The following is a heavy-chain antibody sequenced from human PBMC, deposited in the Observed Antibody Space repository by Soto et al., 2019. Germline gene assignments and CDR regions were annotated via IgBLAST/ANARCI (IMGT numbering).Heavy chain of an antibody. J-gene: IGHJ4*02. V-gene: IGHV3-23*01. D-gene: IGHD3-22*01. CDR1: GFGFSTFA. Sequence: EVQLLESGEALVQLGGSLGLSCEASGFGFSTFAVSWFRRAPGRGLEWVSSISASGDTTHYAESVRGRFTISRDNSRNTLHLQMSSLTAEDTAIYSCAAQATGYFVPFDFWGRGTLVTVSS. CDR3: AAQATGYFVPFDF. CDR2: ISASGDTT.